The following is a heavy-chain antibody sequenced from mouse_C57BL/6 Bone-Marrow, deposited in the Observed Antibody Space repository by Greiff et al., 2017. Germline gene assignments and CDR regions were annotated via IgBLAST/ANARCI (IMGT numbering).Heavy chain of an antibody. Sequence: VHLVESGAELARPGASVKLSCKASGYTFTSYGISWVKQRTGQGLEWIGEIYPRSGNTYYNEKFKGKATLTADKSSSTAYMELRSLTSEDSAVYFCAREGNYYSYYAMDYWGQGTSVTVSS. CDR2: IYPRSGNT. D-gene: IGHD2-1*01. CDR1: GYTFTSYG. J-gene: IGHJ4*01. CDR3: AREGNYYSYYAMDY. V-gene: IGHV1-81*01.